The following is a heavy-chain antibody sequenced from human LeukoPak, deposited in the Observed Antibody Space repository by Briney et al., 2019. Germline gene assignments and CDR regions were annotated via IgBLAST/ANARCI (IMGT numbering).Heavy chain of an antibody. CDR3: PTPYILRYGPGSPDY. J-gene: IGHJ4*02. D-gene: IGHD3-10*01. V-gene: IGHV3-30*02. CDR1: GFTFSNYR. Sequence: PGGPLRLSCVASGFTFSNYRMHWVRQAPGKGLEWVAFIRFDGSNKHYADSVKARFTISRDNSKNTLFLQMSSLTPDDTAVYHCPTPYILRYGPGSPDYWGQGTLVTVSS. CDR2: IRFDGSNK.